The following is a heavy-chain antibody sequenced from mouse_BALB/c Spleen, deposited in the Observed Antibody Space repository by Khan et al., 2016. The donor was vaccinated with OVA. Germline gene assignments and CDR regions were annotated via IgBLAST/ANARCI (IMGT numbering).Heavy chain of an antibody. CDR1: GYSFTSYY. J-gene: IGHJ3*01. CDR2: INPSNGGT. CDR3: TRSGYGTFAY. D-gene: IGHD2-1*01. Sequence: QVQLQQSGAELVKPGASVRSSCKASGYSFTSYYLYWVKQRPGQGLEWIGDINPSNGGTNFNEKFKIKATLTVDKSSSTAYMQLSSLTSEDSAVYYCTRSGYGTFAYWGRGTLVTVSA. V-gene: IGHV1S81*02.